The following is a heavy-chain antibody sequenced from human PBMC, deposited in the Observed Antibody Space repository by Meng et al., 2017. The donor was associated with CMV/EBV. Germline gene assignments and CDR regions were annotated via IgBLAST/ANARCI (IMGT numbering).Heavy chain of an antibody. V-gene: IGHV4-34*01. J-gene: IGHJ5*02. CDR1: SRSFSSYY. CDR2: INHSGST. Sequence: TKSRTFAVYSRSFSSYYWLWIRQPPGKVLEWMREINHSGSTHYNPSLKSRVTISVDTSKHQFSLKLSSVTAADTAVYYCARGGNWFDPWGQGTLVTVSS. CDR3: ARGGNWFDP.